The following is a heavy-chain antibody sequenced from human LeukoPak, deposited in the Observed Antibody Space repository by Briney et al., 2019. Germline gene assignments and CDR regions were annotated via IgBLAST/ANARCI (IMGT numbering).Heavy chain of an antibody. CDR2: ISGSGGST. J-gene: IGHJ3*02. CDR1: GFTFSSYA. V-gene: IGHV3-23*01. D-gene: IGHD3-10*01. CDR3: ATTPNTYGSGSYYPDAFDI. Sequence: PGRSLRLSCAASGFTFSSYAMHWVRQAPGKGLEWVSAISGSGGSTYYAGSVKGRFTISRDNSKNTLYLQMNSLRAEDTAVYYCATTPNTYGSGSYYPDAFDIWGQGTMVTVSS.